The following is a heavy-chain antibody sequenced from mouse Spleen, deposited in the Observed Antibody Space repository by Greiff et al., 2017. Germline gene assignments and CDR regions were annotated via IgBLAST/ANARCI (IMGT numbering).Heavy chain of an antibody. CDR3: ARRGDYYGSSLYYFDY. Sequence: EVKVEESGGGLVQPGGSLKLSCAASGFTFSDYYMYWVRQTPEKRLEWVAYISNGGGSTYYPDTVKGRFTISRDNAKNTLYLQMSRLKSEDTAMYYCARRGDYYGSSLYYFDYWGQGTTLTVSS. J-gene: IGHJ2*01. CDR2: ISNGGGST. V-gene: IGHV5-12*01. CDR1: GFTFSDYY. D-gene: IGHD1-1*01.